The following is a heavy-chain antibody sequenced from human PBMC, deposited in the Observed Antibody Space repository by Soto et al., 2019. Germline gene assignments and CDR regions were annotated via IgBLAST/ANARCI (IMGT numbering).Heavy chain of an antibody. CDR3: ARVQYRGYDFKLAFDI. CDR1: GYTFDNYA. D-gene: IGHD5-12*01. Sequence: QVPLVQSGAQVKKPGASVKVSCKASGYTFDNYALHWVRQAPGRRLEWMGWIHAGNGYTKYSQRFQGRVTITRDTSASTVHMDLSSVRSEDTAVYYCARVQYRGYDFKLAFDIWGQGTKVTVSS. V-gene: IGHV1-3*01. CDR2: IHAGNGYT. J-gene: IGHJ3*02.